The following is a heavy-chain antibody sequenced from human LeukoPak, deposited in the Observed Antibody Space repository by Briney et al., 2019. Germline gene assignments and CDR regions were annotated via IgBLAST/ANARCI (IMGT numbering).Heavy chain of an antibody. Sequence: GGSLRLSCAASGFTFSSYAMHWVRQAPGKGLEWVAVISYDGSNKYYADSVKGRFTISRDNSKNTLYLQMNSLRVEDTAVYYCARVSGSAIFGFYGAFDIWGQGTMVTVSS. CDR1: GFTFSSYA. J-gene: IGHJ3*02. D-gene: IGHD3-3*01. CDR3: ARVSGSAIFGFYGAFDI. V-gene: IGHV3-30-3*01. CDR2: ISYDGSNK.